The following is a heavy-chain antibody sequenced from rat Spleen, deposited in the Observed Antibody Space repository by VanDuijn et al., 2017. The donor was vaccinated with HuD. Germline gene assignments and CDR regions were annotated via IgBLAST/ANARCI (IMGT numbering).Heavy chain of an antibody. Sequence: QVQLKESGPGLVQPSQTLSPTCTVSRFSLTDNTVHWIRQPPGKGLEWMGGIWGDESTDYNSALKSRLTISRDTSKSQVFLKMNSLQTDDTAIYFCSLNWGPWGQGVMVTVSS. V-gene: IGHV2-1*01. J-gene: IGHJ2*01. D-gene: IGHD5-1*01. CDR2: IWGDEST. CDR1: RFSLTDNT. CDR3: SLNWGP.